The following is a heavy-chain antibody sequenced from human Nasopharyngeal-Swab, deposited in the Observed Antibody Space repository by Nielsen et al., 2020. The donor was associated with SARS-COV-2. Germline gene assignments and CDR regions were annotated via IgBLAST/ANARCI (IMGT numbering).Heavy chain of an antibody. CDR1: GFSLRSYW. CDR3: TRDTFGPTDS. Sequence: GESLKISCAASGFSLRSYWMHWVRQAQGKGLSWLSRINPDGNTINYADSVKGRFTISRDTAKNTLYLQMSSLRVEDKHVYYCTRDTFGPTDSWGQGTLVTVSS. CDR2: INPDGNTI. V-gene: IGHV3-74*01. D-gene: IGHD2/OR15-2a*01. J-gene: IGHJ4*02.